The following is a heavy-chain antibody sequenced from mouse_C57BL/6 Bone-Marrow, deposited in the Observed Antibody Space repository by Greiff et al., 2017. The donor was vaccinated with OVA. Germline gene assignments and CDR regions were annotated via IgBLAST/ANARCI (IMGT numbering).Heavy chain of an antibody. V-gene: IGHV1-64*01. J-gene: IGHJ3*01. CDR3: ANYYGSSRGFAY. CDR2: IHPNSGST. Sequence: VQLQQPGAELVKPGASVKLSCKASGYTFTSYWMHWVKQRPGQGLEWIGMIHPNSGSTHYNEKFKSKATLTVDKSSSTAYMQLSSLTSEDSAVYYCANYYGSSRGFAYWGQGTLVTVSA. D-gene: IGHD1-1*01. CDR1: GYTFTSYW.